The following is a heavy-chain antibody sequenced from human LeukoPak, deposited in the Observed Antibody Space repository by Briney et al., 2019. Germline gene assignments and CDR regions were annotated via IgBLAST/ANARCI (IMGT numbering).Heavy chain of an antibody. D-gene: IGHD2-21*01. CDR1: GFTFSDYY. CDR2: ISSSGSTT. Sequence: GGSLRLSCAASGFTFSDYYMSWIRQAPGKGLEWVSYISSSGSTTYYADSVKGRFTISRDNAKNSLYLQMNSLRAEDTAVYYCARVATGDDWYFDLWGRGTLVTVSS. J-gene: IGHJ2*01. CDR3: ARVATGDDWYFDL. V-gene: IGHV3-11*01.